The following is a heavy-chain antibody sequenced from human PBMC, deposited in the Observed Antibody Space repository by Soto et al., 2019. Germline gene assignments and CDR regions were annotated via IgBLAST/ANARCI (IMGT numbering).Heavy chain of an antibody. CDR3: ARIRGITMDRGGQGAEYYFDY. D-gene: IGHD3-10*01. J-gene: IGHJ4*02. CDR1: GFSLSNARMG. CDR2: IFSNDEK. V-gene: IGHV2-26*01. Sequence: QVTLKESGPVLVKPTETLTLTCTVSGFSLSNARMGVSWIRQPPGKALEWLAHIFSNDEKSYSTSLKSRLTISKDTSKSQVVLTMTNMDPVDTATYYCARIRGITMDRGGQGAEYYFDYWGQGTLVTVST.